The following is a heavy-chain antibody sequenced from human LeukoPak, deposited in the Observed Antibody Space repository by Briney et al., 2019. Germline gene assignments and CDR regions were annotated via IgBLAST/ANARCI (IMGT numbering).Heavy chain of an antibody. Sequence: PSETLSLTCTVSGGSISSSSYYWGWIRQPPGKGLEWIGSIYYSGSTYYNPSLKSRVTISVDTSKNQFSLKLNSVTAADTAVYYCARGYCSSTSCYYSDYWGQGTLVTVSS. V-gene: IGHV4-39*01. CDR2: IYYSGST. D-gene: IGHD2-2*01. J-gene: IGHJ4*02. CDR1: GGSISSSSYY. CDR3: ARGYCSSTSCYYSDY.